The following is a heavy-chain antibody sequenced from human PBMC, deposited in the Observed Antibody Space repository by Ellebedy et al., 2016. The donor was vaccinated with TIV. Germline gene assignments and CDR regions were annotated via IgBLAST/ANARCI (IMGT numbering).Heavy chain of an antibody. CDR3: ARGPSGTYYEGTFDI. CDR2: IYYSGST. D-gene: IGHD1-26*01. J-gene: IGHJ3*02. CDR1: GGSISSSSYY. Sequence: SETLSLTCTVSGGSISSSSYYRGWIRQPPGKGLEWIGSIYYSGSTYYNPSLKSRVTISVDTSKNQFSLRVNSVTAADTAIYYCARGPSGTYYEGTFDIWGQGTMVTVSS. V-gene: IGHV4-39*07.